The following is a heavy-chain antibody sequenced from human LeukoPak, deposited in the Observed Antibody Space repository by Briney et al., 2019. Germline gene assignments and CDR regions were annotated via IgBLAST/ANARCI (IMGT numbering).Heavy chain of an antibody. J-gene: IGHJ4*02. CDR1: GGSISNSGYY. CDR2: IYYSGNT. Sequence: PSETLSLTCTVSGGSISNSGYYWGWIRQPPGKGLEWIGNIYYSGNTYYNPSLKSRVTFSVDTSKNQFSLRLRSVTAADTAVYYCAKTYYYDHFDFWGQGTLVTVSS. CDR3: AKTYYYDHFDF. V-gene: IGHV4-39*01. D-gene: IGHD3-22*01.